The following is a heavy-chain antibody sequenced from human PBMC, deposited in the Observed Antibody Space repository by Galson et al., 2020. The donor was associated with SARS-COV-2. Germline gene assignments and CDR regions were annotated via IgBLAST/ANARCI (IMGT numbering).Heavy chain of an antibody. V-gene: IGHV3-23*01. CDR3: AQGGGSGSYRPQV. CDR1: GFTFSSYA. J-gene: IGHJ4*02. CDR2: ISASGDST. Sequence: GESLKISCAASGFTFSSYAMIWVRQAPGKGLEWISGISASGDSTYYADSVKGRFTISRDNSKNTLYLHMNSLRAEDTAVYYCAQGGGSGSYRPQVWGQGTLVTVSS. D-gene: IGHD3-10*01.